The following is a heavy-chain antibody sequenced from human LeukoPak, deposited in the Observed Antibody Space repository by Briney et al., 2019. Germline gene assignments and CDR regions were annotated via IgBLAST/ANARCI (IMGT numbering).Heavy chain of an antibody. Sequence: GGSLRLSCAASGFTFSSYGMSWVRQAPGKGLEWVSAISGSGGSTYYADSVKGRFTISRDNSKNTLYLQMNSLRAEDTAVYYCAKSGIFGYYDFWSGYFPNRDYYYYMDVWGKGTTVTVSS. J-gene: IGHJ6*03. CDR1: GFTFSSYG. D-gene: IGHD3-3*01. CDR2: ISGSGGST. V-gene: IGHV3-23*01. CDR3: AKSGIFGYYDFWSGYFPNRDYYYYMDV.